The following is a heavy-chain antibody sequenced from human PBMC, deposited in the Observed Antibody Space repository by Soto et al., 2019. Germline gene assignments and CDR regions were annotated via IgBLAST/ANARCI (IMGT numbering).Heavy chain of an antibody. J-gene: IGHJ6*02. V-gene: IGHV6-1*01. CDR3: ARDRTFSVAGTEYYYYGMDV. CDR1: GDSVSSNSAA. CDR2: TYYRSKWYN. Sequence: PSQTLSLTCAISGDSVSSNSAAWNWIRQSPSRGLEWLGRTYYRSKWYNDYAVSVKSRITINPDTSKNQFSLQLNSVTPEDTAVYYCARDRTFSVAGTEYYYYGMDVWGQGTTVTVS. D-gene: IGHD6-19*01.